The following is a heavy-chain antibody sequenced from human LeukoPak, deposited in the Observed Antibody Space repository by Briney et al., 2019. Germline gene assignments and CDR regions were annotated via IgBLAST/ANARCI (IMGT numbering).Heavy chain of an antibody. CDR2: IHSDGSST. V-gene: IGHV3-74*01. CDR1: GFTFSSYW. J-gene: IGHJ4*02. Sequence: QLGGSLRLSCAASGFTFSSYWMHWVRQAPGKGLVWVSRIHSDGSSTSYADSVKGRFTISRDNAKNTLFLHMNSLRAEDTAVYYCNVRWGPNSDYWGQGTLVTVSS. CDR3: NVRWGPNSDY. D-gene: IGHD7-27*01.